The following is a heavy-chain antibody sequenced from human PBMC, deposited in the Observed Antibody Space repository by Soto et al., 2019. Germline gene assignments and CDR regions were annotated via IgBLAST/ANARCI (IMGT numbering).Heavy chain of an antibody. CDR3: ARGDVPVAADYGMDV. CDR2: MNSNSGST. D-gene: IGHD6-19*01. J-gene: IGHJ6*01. Sequence: QVQLVQSGAEVKKPGASVKVSCKASGYFFSGYHLHWVRQAPGQGLEWMGWMNSNSGSTKFAQKFQGRVTMNRDTSISTAYMELGRLRSDDTAVYYCARGDVPVAADYGMDVWGQGTTVTVSS. CDR1: GYFFSGYH. V-gene: IGHV1-2*02.